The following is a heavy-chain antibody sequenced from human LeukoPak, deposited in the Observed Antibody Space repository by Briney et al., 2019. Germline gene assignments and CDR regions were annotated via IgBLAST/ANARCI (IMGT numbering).Heavy chain of an antibody. CDR2: IKQDGSEK. D-gene: IGHD5-18*01. J-gene: IGHJ4*02. CDR3: ARSLWPEDY. Sequence: GSLRLXCAASGFTFSSYWMSWVRQAPGKGLEWVANIKQDGSEKNYVDSVKGRFTISRDNAKTSLYLQMNSLRAEDTAVYYCARSLWPEDYWGQGTLVTVSS. CDR1: GFTFSSYW. V-gene: IGHV3-7*01.